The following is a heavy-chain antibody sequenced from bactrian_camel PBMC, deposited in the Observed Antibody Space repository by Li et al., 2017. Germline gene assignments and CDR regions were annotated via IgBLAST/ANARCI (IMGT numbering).Heavy chain of an antibody. J-gene: IGHJ4*01. V-gene: IGHV3S5*01. CDR2: IYSDGSAT. CDR3: ASGSPYGGGWREEYAYSY. Sequence: HVQLVESGGGSVQAGGSLRLACKVTDDPTSKYYMDDTYCMGWFRQAPGKGLEWVSGIYSDGSATYYADSVKGRFTISRDNDKNTVYLQMDSLKAEDTAMYYCASGSPYGGGWREEYAYSYWGRGTQVTVS. D-gene: IGHD6*01. CDR1: DDPTSKYYMDDTYC.